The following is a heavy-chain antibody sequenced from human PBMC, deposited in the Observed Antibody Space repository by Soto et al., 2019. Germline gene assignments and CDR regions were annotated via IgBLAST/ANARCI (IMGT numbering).Heavy chain of an antibody. CDR3: ARENWNYGQAYFDY. Sequence: PSETLSLTCAVSGGSISSGGYCWSWIRQPPGKGLEWIGYIYQSGTTYYSPSLKSRVTISLDRSKNQFSLNLSSVTAADTATYYCARENWNYGQAYFDYWGQGTLVTVSS. CDR1: GGSISSGGYC. J-gene: IGHJ4*02. D-gene: IGHD1-7*01. CDR2: IYQSGTT. V-gene: IGHV4-30-2*01.